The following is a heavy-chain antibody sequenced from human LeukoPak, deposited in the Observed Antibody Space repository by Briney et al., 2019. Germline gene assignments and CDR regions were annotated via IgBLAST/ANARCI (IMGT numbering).Heavy chain of an antibody. V-gene: IGHV3-9*01. CDR3: AKSKYYYGSGSLQPITAFDY. CDR1: GFTFDDYS. D-gene: IGHD3-10*01. CDR2: ISWNSGSI. Sequence: SLRLSCAASGFTFDDYSMHWVRQAPGKGLEWVSGISWNSGSIGYADSVKGRFTISRDNAKNSLYLQMNSLRAEDTALYYCAKSKYYYGSGSLQPITAFDYWGQGTLVTVSS. J-gene: IGHJ4*02.